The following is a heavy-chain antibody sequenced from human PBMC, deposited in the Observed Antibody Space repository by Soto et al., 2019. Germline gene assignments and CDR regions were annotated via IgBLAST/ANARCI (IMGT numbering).Heavy chain of an antibody. J-gene: IGHJ5*02. Sequence: QVQLVGSGGGVVQPGRSLRLSCAASNGMHWVRQVPGKGLEWVAMIWYDASSQFYSDSVKGRFTISRDNSKNILYLQMHSLRAEDTALYYCARDIAVRRIDQWGQGTLVTVSS. D-gene: IGHD6-6*01. CDR2: IWYDASSQ. V-gene: IGHV3-33*01. CDR1: NG. CDR3: ARDIAVRRIDQ.